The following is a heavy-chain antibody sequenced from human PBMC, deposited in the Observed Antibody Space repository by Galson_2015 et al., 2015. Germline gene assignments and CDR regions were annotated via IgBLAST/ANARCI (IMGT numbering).Heavy chain of an antibody. J-gene: IGHJ4*02. V-gene: IGHV3-21*01. Sequence: SLRLSCAASGFTFSSYSMNWVRQAPGKGLEWVSSISSSNSYIYYADSVKGRFTISRDNAKNSLYMQMNSLRAEDTAVYYCARESFNSFDYWAQGTLVTVSS. D-gene: IGHD5-24*01. CDR3: ARESFNSFDY. CDR2: ISSSNSYI. CDR1: GFTFSSYS.